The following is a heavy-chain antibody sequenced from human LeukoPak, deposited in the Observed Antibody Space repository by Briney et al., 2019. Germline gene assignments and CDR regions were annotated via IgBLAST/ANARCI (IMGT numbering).Heavy chain of an antibody. J-gene: IGHJ6*03. V-gene: IGHV4-4*07. CDR3: ARTGRYYYYYYYMYV. CDR1: GDSFSSFF. CDR2: MSTSGNS. D-gene: IGHD1-26*01. Sequence: SETLSLTCSVSGDSFSSFFWSWIRQPAGKGLEWIGRMSTSGNSDYNPSLKTRVTMSLDTSNNQFSLKLSSVTAAHTAVYYCARTGRYYYYYYYMYVWGKGTTVTISS.